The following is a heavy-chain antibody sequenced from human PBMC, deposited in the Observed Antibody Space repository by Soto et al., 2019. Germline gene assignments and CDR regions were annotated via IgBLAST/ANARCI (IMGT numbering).Heavy chain of an antibody. CDR2: INHSGST. D-gene: IGHD4-17*01. J-gene: IGHJ4*02. V-gene: IGHV4-34*01. Sequence: SETLSLTFTVSGVSITNYYWTWIRQPPGKGLEWIGEINHSGSTNYNPSLKSRVTISVDTSKNQFSLKLSSVTAADTAVYYCARGDGNFDYWGQGTLVTVSS. CDR1: GVSITNYY. CDR3: ARGDGNFDY.